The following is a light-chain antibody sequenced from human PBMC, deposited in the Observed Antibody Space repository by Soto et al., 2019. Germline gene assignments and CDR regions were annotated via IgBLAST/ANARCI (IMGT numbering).Light chain of an antibody. J-gene: IGLJ1*01. CDR1: SSDVGGYNY. V-gene: IGLV2-14*01. CDR3: SSYTSSSPLV. Sequence: QSVLTQPASVSGSPGQSITISCTGTSSDVGGYNYVSWYQQHPGKAPKLMIYDVSNRPSGVSNRFSGSKSGNTASLTISGLQAEDEADYYCSSYTSSSPLVFGTGTKLTAL. CDR2: DVS.